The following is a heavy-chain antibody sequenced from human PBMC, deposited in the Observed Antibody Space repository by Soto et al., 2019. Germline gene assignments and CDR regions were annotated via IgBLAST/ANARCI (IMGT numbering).Heavy chain of an antibody. V-gene: IGHV3-74*01. J-gene: IGHJ6*02. D-gene: IGHD2-15*01. CDR3: ARDIVVLVATADYGMAV. CDR1: GFTFSSYW. CDR2: INSDGSST. Sequence: GGSLRLSCAASGFTFSSYWMHWVRQVPGKGLVWVSRINSDGSSTTYADSVRGRFTISRDNAKNTLYLQMHSLRGEDTAVYYCARDIVVLVATADYGMAVRGQGTTGTASS.